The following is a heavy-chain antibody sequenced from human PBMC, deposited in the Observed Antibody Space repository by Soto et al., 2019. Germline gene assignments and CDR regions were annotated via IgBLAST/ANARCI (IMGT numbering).Heavy chain of an antibody. CDR2: ISWDGGST. CDR1: GFTFDDYT. CDR3: AKAGYCSGGSCYDFDY. D-gene: IGHD2-15*01. Sequence: GGSLRLSCAASGFTFDDYTMHWVRQAPGKGLEWVSLISWDGGSTYYADSVKGRFTISRDNSKNSLYLQMNSLRTEDTALYYCAKAGYCSGGSCYDFDYWGQGTLVTRLL. V-gene: IGHV3-43*01. J-gene: IGHJ4*02.